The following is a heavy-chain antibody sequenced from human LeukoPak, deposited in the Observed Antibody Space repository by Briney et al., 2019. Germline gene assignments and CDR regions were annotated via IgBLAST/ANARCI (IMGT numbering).Heavy chain of an antibody. CDR1: GFIFSSYG. D-gene: IGHD3-22*01. CDR3: ARDIDTSSHYSRFDP. CDR2: FWSDGTKK. Sequence: PGRSLRLSCAASGFIFSSYGMHWVRQAPGKGLEWVAVFWSDGTKKYYADSVKGRFTISRDNSKNTPYLQMSSLRAEDTAIYYCARDIDTSSHYSRFDPWGQGTLVTVSS. J-gene: IGHJ5*01. V-gene: IGHV3-33*01.